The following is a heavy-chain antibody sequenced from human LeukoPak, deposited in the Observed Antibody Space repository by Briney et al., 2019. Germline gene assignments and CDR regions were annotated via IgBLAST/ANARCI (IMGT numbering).Heavy chain of an antibody. J-gene: IGHJ3*02. Sequence: SETLSLTCTVSGGSISSGDYYWSRIRQPPEKGLEWIGYIYYSGSTYYNPSLKSRVTISVDTSKNQFSLKLSSVTAADTAVYYCARSPFGVGGIAFDIWGQGTMVTVSS. V-gene: IGHV4-30-4*01. CDR3: ARSPFGVGGIAFDI. D-gene: IGHD3-3*01. CDR2: IYYSGST. CDR1: GGSISSGDYY.